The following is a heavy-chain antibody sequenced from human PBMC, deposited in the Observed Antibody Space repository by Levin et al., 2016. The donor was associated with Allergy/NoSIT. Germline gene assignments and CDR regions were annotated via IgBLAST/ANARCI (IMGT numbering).Heavy chain of an antibody. CDR3: ARDADCTQDLCYTYFDY. CDR2: IDSGGNT. V-gene: IGHV3-53*01. J-gene: IGHJ4*02. CDR1: GVTVSDMF. Sequence: GGSLRLSCAVSGVTVSDMFMHWVRQAPGKGLEWVSLIDSGGNTYYADSVKGRFTISRDNSKNTLYLEMNSLRAEDTAVYYCARDADCTQDLCYTYFDYWGQGTLVTVSS. D-gene: IGHD2-8*01.